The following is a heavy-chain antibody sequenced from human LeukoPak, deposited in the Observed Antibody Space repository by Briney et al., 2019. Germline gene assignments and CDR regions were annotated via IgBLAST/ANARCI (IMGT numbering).Heavy chain of an antibody. Sequence: PGGSLRLSCAASGFTFSSYWMSWVRQAPGKGLEWVANIKQGGSEKYYVDSVKGRFTISRDNAKNSLYLQMNSLRAEDTAVYYCARLRGYSYGRNWFDPWGQGTLVTVSS. CDR2: IKQGGSEK. J-gene: IGHJ5*02. CDR3: ARLRGYSYGRNWFDP. V-gene: IGHV3-7*01. D-gene: IGHD5-18*01. CDR1: GFTFSSYW.